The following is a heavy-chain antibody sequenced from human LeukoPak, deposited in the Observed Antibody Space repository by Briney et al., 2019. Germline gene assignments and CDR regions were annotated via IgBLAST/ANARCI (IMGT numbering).Heavy chain of an antibody. CDR3: ACLTTADAFDI. Sequence: SSETLSLTCSVSGYSISSGYYWGWIRQSPGKGLEWIGSMYHSGTTYYDPSLKSRVTLSVETSKNQFSLKLSSVTAADTAVYYCACLTTADAFDIWGQGTMVTVSS. CDR2: MYHSGTT. CDR1: GYSISSGYY. D-gene: IGHD3-22*01. J-gene: IGHJ3*02. V-gene: IGHV4-38-2*02.